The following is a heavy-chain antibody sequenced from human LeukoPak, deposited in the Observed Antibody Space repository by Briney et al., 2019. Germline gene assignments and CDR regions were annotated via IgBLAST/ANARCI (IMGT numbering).Heavy chain of an antibody. CDR1: GGSINSYY. D-gene: IGHD4-17*01. J-gene: IGHJ4*02. CDR2: IYYSGST. V-gene: IGHV4-59*12. CDR3: SADYGDYKTHY. Sequence: SETLSLTCTVSGGSINSYYWSWIRQPPGKGLEWIGYIYYSGSTKYNPSLKSRVTISVDTSKNQFSLKLSSVTAADTAVYYCSADYGDYKTHYWGQGTLVTVSS.